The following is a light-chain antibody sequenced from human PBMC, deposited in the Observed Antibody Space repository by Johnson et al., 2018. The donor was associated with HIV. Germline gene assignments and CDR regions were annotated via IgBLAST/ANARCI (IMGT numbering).Light chain of an antibody. CDR2: ENN. V-gene: IGLV1-51*02. CDR1: SSNIGNNY. CDR3: GTWDSSLSTGGV. J-gene: IGLJ1*01. Sequence: QSVLTQPPSVSAAPGQRVTISCSGSSSNIGNNYVSWYQHLPGTAPKLLIYENNKRPSGIPDRFSGSKSGTSATLGINGLQTGDEADYYCGTWDSSLSTGGVFGTGTKVTVL.